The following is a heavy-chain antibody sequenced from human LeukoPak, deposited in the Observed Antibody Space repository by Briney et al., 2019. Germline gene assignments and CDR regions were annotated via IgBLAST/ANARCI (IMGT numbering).Heavy chain of an antibody. Sequence: GGSLRLSCAASGFTFSTYAMSWVRQAPGKGLEWVSALSVSGGSTYYADSVKGRFTISRDNSKNTLYLQMNSLRTEDTAVYYCAKLKGGGPYYLDYWVQGSLVTVSS. D-gene: IGHD2-15*01. CDR1: GFTFSTYA. CDR3: AKLKGGGPYYLDY. CDR2: LSVSGGST. J-gene: IGHJ4*02. V-gene: IGHV3-23*01.